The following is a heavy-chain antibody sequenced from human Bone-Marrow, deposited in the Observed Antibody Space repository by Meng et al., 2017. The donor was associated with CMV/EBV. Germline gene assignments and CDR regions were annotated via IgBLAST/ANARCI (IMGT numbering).Heavy chain of an antibody. CDR2: IQFDDSYK. Sequence: GESLKISCAASGFMFTNYGMHWVRQAPGKGLEWVALIQFDDSYKYYAESVKGRFTISRDNSKNTLSLQMNSLSAEDTAVYYCARDGGRDGYNFALDIWAQGTMVTVSS. V-gene: IGHV3-30*02. CDR3: ARDGGRDGYNFALDI. D-gene: IGHD5-24*01. J-gene: IGHJ3*02. CDR1: GFMFTNYG.